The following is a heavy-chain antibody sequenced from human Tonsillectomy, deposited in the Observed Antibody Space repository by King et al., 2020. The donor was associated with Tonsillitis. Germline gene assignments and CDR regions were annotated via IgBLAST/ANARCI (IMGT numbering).Heavy chain of an antibody. D-gene: IGHD7-27*01. Sequence: VQLVESGGGVVQPGRSLRLSCAASGFTFISYGMHWVRQAPGKGLEWVAVISYDGSNKYYADSVKGRFTISRDNSKNTLYLQMNRLRAEDTAVYYCAKASELGIPTYYYYSGMDVWGQGTTVTVSS. CDR3: AKASELGIPTYYYYSGMDV. CDR2: ISYDGSNK. V-gene: IGHV3-30*18. J-gene: IGHJ6*02. CDR1: GFTFISYG.